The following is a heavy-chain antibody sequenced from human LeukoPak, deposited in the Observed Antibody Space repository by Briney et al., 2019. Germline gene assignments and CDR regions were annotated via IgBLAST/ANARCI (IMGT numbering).Heavy chain of an antibody. J-gene: IGHJ4*02. V-gene: IGHV3-23*01. D-gene: IGHD3-10*01. Sequence: GGSLRLSCAASGFTFRSYAMSWVRQAPGKGLEWVSAISGSGGSTYYADSVKGRSTISRDNSKNTLYLQMNSLRAEDTAVYYCAKALLWFGELYSPYWGQGTLVTVSS. CDR1: GFTFRSYA. CDR3: AKALLWFGELYSPY. CDR2: ISGSGGST.